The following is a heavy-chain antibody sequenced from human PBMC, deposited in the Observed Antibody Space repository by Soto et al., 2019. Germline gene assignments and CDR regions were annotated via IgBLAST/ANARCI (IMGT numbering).Heavy chain of an antibody. CDR1: TDSISSHY. CDR3: ARRGGRQLTPYYLDF. CDR2: ISYSGST. Sequence: SETLSLTCTVSTDSISSHYWSWIRQPPGKGLEWIGYISYSGSTNYNPSLKSRVTVSVDTSKNQFALRLTSVTAADTAVYYCARRGGRQLTPYYLDFWGQGTLVTVSS. V-gene: IGHV4-59*08. D-gene: IGHD1-1*01. J-gene: IGHJ4*02.